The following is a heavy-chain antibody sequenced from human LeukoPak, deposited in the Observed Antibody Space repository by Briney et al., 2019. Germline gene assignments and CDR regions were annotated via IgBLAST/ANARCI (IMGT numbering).Heavy chain of an antibody. CDR1: GGSISSYY. D-gene: IGHD5-18*01. Sequence: SETLSLTCTVSGGSISSYYWSCIRQPAGKGLEWIGRIYTSGSTNYNPSLKRRVTISVDTSKHQFSLKLSSVTAAATAVYYCARESSYGYSIGYWGQGTLVTVSS. CDR3: ARESSYGYSIGY. CDR2: IYTSGST. V-gene: IGHV4-4*07. J-gene: IGHJ4*02.